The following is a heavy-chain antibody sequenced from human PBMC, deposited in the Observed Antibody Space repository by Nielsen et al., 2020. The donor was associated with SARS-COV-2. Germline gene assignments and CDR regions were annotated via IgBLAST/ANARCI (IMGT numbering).Heavy chain of an antibody. CDR1: GGSISSGGYS. D-gene: IGHD4-11*01. CDR2: IYHSGST. J-gene: IGHJ6*02. V-gene: IGHV4-30-2*01. CDR3: ARDGGGDYLSV. Sequence: SETLSLTCAVSGGSISSGGYSWSWIRQPPGKGLEWIGYIYHSGSTYYNPSLKSRVTISVDRPKNQFSLKLSSVTAADTAVYYCARDGGGDYLSVWGQGTTVTVSS.